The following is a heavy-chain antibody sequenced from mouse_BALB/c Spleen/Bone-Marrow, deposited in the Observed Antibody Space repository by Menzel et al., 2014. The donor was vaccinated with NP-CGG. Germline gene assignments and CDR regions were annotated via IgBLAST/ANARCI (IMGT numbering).Heavy chain of an antibody. CDR2: IDPANGNT. D-gene: IGHD3-2*01. Sequence: EVKVVESGAELVKPGASVKLSCTASGFNIKDTYMHWVKQRPEQGLEWIGRIDPANGNTKYDPKFQGKANITADTSSNAAYLQLSSLTSEYTAVYSCATDSSGYLDYWGQGTTLTVSS. J-gene: IGHJ2*01. CDR1: GFNIKDTY. V-gene: IGHV14-3*02. CDR3: ATDSSGYLDY.